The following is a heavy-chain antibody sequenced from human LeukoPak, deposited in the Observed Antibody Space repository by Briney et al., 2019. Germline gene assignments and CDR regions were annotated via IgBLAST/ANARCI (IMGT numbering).Heavy chain of an antibody. CDR2: IYHRGST. CDR1: VGSMSSYD. CDR3: ARAVSGYSFDY. J-gene: IGHJ4*02. Sequence: SSETLSLTCTVSVGSMSSYDWSWLRQPPGEGLEWIGYIYHRGSTSYNPSLKSRVNISVDTSKNHFPQHLSSVTAADPAVYYCARAVSGYSFDYWGQGTLVAVSS. D-gene: IGHD6-19*01. V-gene: IGHV4-59*01.